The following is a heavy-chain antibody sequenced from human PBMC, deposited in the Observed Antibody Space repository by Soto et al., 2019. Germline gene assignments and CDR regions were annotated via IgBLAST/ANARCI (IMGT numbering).Heavy chain of an antibody. Sequence: ASVKVSCKASGGTFSSYAISWVRQAPGQGLEWMGGIIPIFGTANYAQKFQGRVTITAEESTSTAYMELSSLRSEDTAVYYCARARITFGGVTHIPGYYFDYWGQGTLVTVSS. CDR3: ARARITFGGVTHIPGYYFDY. J-gene: IGHJ4*02. CDR2: IIPIFGTA. D-gene: IGHD3-16*01. V-gene: IGHV1-69*13. CDR1: GGTFSSYA.